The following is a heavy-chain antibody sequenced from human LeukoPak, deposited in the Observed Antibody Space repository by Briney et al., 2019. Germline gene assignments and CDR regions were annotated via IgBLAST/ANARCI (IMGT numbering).Heavy chain of an antibody. V-gene: IGHV4-39*07. D-gene: IGHD3-16*01. J-gene: IGHJ4*02. Sequence: MASETLSLTCTVSGGSFRSSLYYWGWIRQPPGKGLEWIGHISYTGNTYYNPSLKSRVTISVDSSKNQFSLNLSSVTAADTAIYYCARNPHHDDDADEGFDYWGQGTLVTVSS. CDR1: GGSFRSSLYY. CDR3: ARNPHHDDDADEGFDY. CDR2: ISYTGNT.